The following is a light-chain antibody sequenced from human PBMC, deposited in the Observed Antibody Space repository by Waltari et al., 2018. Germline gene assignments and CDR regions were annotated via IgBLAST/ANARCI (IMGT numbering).Light chain of an antibody. CDR3: QSYDSSHWV. CDR1: NSNIGAGSD. J-gene: IGLJ3*02. V-gene: IGLV1-40*01. Sequence: QSVLTQPPSVSGVPGQRVTISCAGSNSNIGAGSDVHWYQHLPGTAPNLLIYGNINRPSGVPDRFSGSKSGTSASRAITGLQADDEADYYCQSYDSSHWVFGGGTKLTVL. CDR2: GNI.